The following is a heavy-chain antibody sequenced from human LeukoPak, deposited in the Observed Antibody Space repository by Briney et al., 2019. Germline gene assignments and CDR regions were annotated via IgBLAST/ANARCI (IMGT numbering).Heavy chain of an antibody. CDR3: ARDQSGYSYGYFDP. D-gene: IGHD5-18*01. J-gene: IGHJ5*02. V-gene: IGHV4-59*01. CDR1: GGPISSYY. Sequence: SETLSLTCTVSGGPISSYYWSWIRQPPGKGLEWIGYMYYRGNTNYDPSLKSRVTISIDTPNNQFSLKLSSVTAADTAVYYCARDQSGYSYGYFDPWGQGTLVTVSS. CDR2: MYYRGNT.